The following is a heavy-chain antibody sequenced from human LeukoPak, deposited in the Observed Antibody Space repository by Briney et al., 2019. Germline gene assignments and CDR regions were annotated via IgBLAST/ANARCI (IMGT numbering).Heavy chain of an antibody. V-gene: IGHV1-69*13. CDR3: GRSRHWFDP. CDR2: IIPIFGTA. CDR1: GGTFSSYA. J-gene: IGHJ5*02. Sequence: GASVTVSCTASGGTFSSYAISWVRQAPGQGLEWMGGIIPIFGTANYAQKFQGRVTITADESTSTAYMELSSLRSEDTAVYYCGRSRHWFDPWGQGTLVTVSS. D-gene: IGHD6-13*01.